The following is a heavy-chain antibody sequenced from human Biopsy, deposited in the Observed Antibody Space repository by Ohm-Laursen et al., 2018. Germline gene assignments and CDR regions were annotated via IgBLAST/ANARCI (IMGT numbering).Heavy chain of an antibody. CDR3: ARTPRDSFWSGSYKRGLWFDP. D-gene: IGHD3-3*01. J-gene: IGHJ5*02. CDR2: VYNGGIT. V-gene: IGHV4-59*07. Sequence: SDTLSLTCSVSGGSIISYYWTWIRQPPGKELEWIGHVYNGGITNYNPSLKSRVTTSKDTSKNQFSLQVNSVTAADTAVYCCARTPRDSFWSGSYKRGLWFDPWGRGTLVIVSS. CDR1: GGSIISYY.